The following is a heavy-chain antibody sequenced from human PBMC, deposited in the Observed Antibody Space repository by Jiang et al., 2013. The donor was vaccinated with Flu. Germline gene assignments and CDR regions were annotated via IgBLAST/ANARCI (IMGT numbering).Heavy chain of an antibody. D-gene: IGHD5-24*01. CDR2: TYYRSKWYN. CDR3: ARATRDGYNPTFDY. V-gene: IGHV6-1*01. Sequence: SSNSAAWKWIRQSPSRGLEWLGRTYYRSKWYNDYAVSVKSRITINPDTSKNQFSLQLNSVTPEDTAVYYCARATRDGYNPTFDYWGQGTLVTVSS. CDR1: SSNSAA. J-gene: IGHJ4*02.